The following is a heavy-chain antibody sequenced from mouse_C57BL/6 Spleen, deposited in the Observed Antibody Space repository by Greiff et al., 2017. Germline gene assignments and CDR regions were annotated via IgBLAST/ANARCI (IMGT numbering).Heavy chain of an antibody. D-gene: IGHD2-4*01. CDR2: IYPRDGST. CDR1: GYTFTSYD. Sequence: VQLQQSGPELVKPGASVKLSCKASGYTFTSYDINWVKQRPGQGLGWIGWIYPRDGSTKYNEKFKGKATLTVDTSSSTAYMELHSLTSEDSAVYFCARSGYDYDEGFAYWGQGTLVTVSA. J-gene: IGHJ3*01. V-gene: IGHV1-85*01. CDR3: ARSGYDYDEGFAY.